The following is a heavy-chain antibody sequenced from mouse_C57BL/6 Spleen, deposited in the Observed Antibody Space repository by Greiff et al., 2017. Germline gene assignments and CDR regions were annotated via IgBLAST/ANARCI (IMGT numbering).Heavy chain of an antibody. D-gene: IGHD1-1*01. CDR3: ARRGYGSSYDWFAY. Sequence: QVQLKQSGAELVKPGASVKLSCKASGYTFTSYWMPWVKQRPGRGLEWIGRIDPNSGGTKYNEKFKGKATLTVDKPSSTAYMQLSSLTSEDSAVYYCARRGYGSSYDWFAYWGQGTLVTVSA. J-gene: IGHJ3*01. V-gene: IGHV1-72*01. CDR1: GYTFTSYW. CDR2: IDPNSGGT.